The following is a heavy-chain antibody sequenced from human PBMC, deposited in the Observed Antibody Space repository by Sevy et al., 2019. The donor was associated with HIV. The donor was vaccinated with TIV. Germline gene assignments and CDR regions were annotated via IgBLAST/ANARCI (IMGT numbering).Heavy chain of an antibody. D-gene: IGHD7-27*01. CDR1: GGSISSSSYY. V-gene: IGHV4-39*01. J-gene: IGHJ4*02. Sequence: SETLSLTCTVSGGSISSSSYYWGWIRQPPGKGLEWIGSIYYSGSTYYNPSLKSRVTISVDTSKNQFSRKLSSVTAADTAVYYCARQAVANWGGHFDYWGQGTLVTVSS. CDR3: ARQAVANWGGHFDY. CDR2: IYYSGST.